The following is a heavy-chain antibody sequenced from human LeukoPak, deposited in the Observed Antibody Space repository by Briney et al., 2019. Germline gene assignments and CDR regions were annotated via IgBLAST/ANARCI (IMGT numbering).Heavy chain of an antibody. J-gene: IGHJ4*02. Sequence: GGSLRLSCAASGFTFSSYSMNWVRQAPGKGLEWVSSISSSSSYIYYADSVKGRFTISRDNAKNSLYLQMNSLRAEDTAVYYCARGGDTAAAGTAVDYWGQGTLVTVSS. V-gene: IGHV3-21*01. CDR1: GFTFSSYS. CDR3: ARGGDTAAAGTAVDY. CDR2: ISSSSSYI. D-gene: IGHD6-13*01.